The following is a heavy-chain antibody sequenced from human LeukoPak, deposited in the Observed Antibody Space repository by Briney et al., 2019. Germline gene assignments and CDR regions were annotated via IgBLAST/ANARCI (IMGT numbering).Heavy chain of an antibody. J-gene: IGHJ5*02. Sequence: GGSLRLSCAASGITFSTSGMHWVRQAPGRGLEWVAFMRHDGSNEKYADSVKGRFTISRDNSKNTLYLQMNSLIVGDTAVYYRAKDRTVVVTAYGGWFDPWGQGTLVTVSS. CDR2: MRHDGSNE. CDR3: AKDRTVVVTAYGGWFDP. CDR1: GITFSTSG. D-gene: IGHD2-15*01. V-gene: IGHV3-30*02.